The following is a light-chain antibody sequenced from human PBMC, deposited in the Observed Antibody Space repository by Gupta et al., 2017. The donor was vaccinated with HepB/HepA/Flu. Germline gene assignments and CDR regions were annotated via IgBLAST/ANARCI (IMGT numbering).Light chain of an antibody. CDR1: SSDVGAYDY. CDR3: SSYTGGSTLV. CDR2: DVN. V-gene: IGLV2-14*03. Sequence: QSALTQPASVSGSPGQSITISCTGTSSDVGAYDYVFWYQQHPGKAPKLVIYDVNNRPAGVSTRFSVSKSGNTASLTISGLQAEDEADYYCSSYTGGSTLVFGGGTKLTVL. J-gene: IGLJ2*01.